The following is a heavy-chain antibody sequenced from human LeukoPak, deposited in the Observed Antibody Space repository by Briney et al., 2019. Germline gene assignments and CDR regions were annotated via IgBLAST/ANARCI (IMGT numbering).Heavy chain of an antibody. J-gene: IGHJ4*02. CDR1: GASISSYY. CDR2: IYYSGST. V-gene: IGHV4-59*08. Sequence: SETLSLTCTVSGASISSYYWSWIRQPPGKGLEWIGYIYYSGSTNYNPSLKSRVTISVDTSKNQFSLKLSSVTAADTAVYYCARGKVYGSGKGTLDYWGQGTLVTVSS. D-gene: IGHD3-10*01. CDR3: ARGKVYGSGKGTLDY.